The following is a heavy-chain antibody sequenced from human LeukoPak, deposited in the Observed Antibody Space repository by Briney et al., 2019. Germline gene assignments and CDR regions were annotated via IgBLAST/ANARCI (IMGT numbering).Heavy chain of an antibody. CDR3: AKGHSSGWYQGLDP. D-gene: IGHD6-19*01. CDR2: IWYDGSNK. V-gene: IGHV3-33*06. CDR1: GFTFSSYG. Sequence: PGGSLRLSCAVSGFTFSSYGMHWGRQAPGKGLEWVALIWYDGSNKYYADSVKGRFTISRDNSKNTLYLQMNRLRAEDTAVYYCAKGHSSGWYQGLDPWGQGTLVTVSS. J-gene: IGHJ5*02.